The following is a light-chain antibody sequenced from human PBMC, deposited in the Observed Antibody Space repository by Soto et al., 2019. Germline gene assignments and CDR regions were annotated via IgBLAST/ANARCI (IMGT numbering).Light chain of an antibody. Sequence: DIVMTQYPDSLAVSLGERATINCKSSQSVLYSPGNRNFLAWYQQKAGQPPKLIIYRASSRESGVPDRISGSGSGTEFTLTISSLQAEDVAVYYCQQYYSLPYTFGQGTKLEIK. CDR1: QSVLYSPGNRNF. J-gene: IGKJ2*01. V-gene: IGKV4-1*01. CDR2: RAS. CDR3: QQYYSLPYT.